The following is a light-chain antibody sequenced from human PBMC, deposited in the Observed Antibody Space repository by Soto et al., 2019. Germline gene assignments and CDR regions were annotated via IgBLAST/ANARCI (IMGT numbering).Light chain of an antibody. Sequence: QSALTQPPSASGSPGQSVTISCTGTSSDVGGYNYVSWYQQHPGKAPKLMIYEVSKRPSGVPDRLSGSKSGNTASLTVSGLQVEDEADYYCASYTGSDTLVFGAGTKLTVL. CDR1: SSDVGGYNY. J-gene: IGLJ2*01. V-gene: IGLV2-8*01. CDR2: EVS. CDR3: ASYTGSDTLV.